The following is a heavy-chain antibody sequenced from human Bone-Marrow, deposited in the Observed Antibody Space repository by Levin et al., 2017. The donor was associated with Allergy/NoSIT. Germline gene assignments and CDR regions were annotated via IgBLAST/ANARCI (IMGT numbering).Heavy chain of an antibody. D-gene: IGHD4-17*01. CDR3: AKDISEVTVTTNYFDY. CDR1: GFTFDDYA. V-gene: IGHV3-9*01. J-gene: IGHJ4*02. Sequence: PGGSLRLSCAASGFTFDDYAMHWVRQAPGKGLEWVSGISWNSGSIGYADSVKGRFTISRDNAKNSLYLQMNSLRAEDTALYYCAKDISEVTVTTNYFDYWGQGTLVTVSS. CDR2: ISWNSGSI.